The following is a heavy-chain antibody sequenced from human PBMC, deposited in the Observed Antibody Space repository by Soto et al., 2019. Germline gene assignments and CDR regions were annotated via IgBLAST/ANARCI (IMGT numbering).Heavy chain of an antibody. D-gene: IGHD3-10*01. V-gene: IGHV4-34*01. CDR1: GVSFTVYY. J-gene: IGHJ6*02. CDR3: SRYGSGRRGNYYYGMVV. CDR2: INHSGST. Sequence: SDTLSLTCAVYGVSFTVYYWTWIREPPGKGLEWIGEINHSGSTNYNPSLKSRVTISVDSSKNQFSLKLSSLTAADTAVYYCSRYGSGRRGNYYYGMVVWGQGTTVS.